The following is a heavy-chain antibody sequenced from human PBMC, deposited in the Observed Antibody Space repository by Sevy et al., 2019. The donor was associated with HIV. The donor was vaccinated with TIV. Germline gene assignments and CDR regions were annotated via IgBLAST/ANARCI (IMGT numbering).Heavy chain of an antibody. V-gene: IGHV1-18*01. J-gene: IGHJ6*03. CDR1: GYTFTSYG. CDR2: ISAYNGNT. CDR3: ARGPPYYYDSSGFSPNYYYYYYMDV. Sequence: ASVKVSCKASGYTFTSYGISWVRQAPGQGLEWMGWISAYNGNTNYVQKLQGRVTMTTDTSTSTAYMELRSLRSDDTAVYYCARGPPYYYDSSGFSPNYYYYYYMDVWGKGTTVTVSS. D-gene: IGHD3-22*01.